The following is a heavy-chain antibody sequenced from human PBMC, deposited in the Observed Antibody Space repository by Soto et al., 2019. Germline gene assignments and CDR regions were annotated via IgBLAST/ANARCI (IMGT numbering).Heavy chain of an antibody. D-gene: IGHD3-22*01. CDR3: AKAYYYDSSGYPTPFDY. V-gene: IGHV3-23*01. J-gene: IGHJ4*02. Sequence: PGGSLRLSCAASGFTFSSYAMSWVRQAPGKGLEWVSAISGSGGSTYYADSVKGRCTISRDNSKNTLYLQMNSLRAEDTAVYYCAKAYYYDSSGYPTPFDYWGQGTLVTVSS. CDR2: ISGSGGST. CDR1: GFTFSSYA.